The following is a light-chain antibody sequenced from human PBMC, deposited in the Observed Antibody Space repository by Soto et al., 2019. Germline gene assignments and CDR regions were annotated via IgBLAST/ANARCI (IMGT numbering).Light chain of an antibody. CDR1: MRDVGAYNL. Sequence: QSALTQPASVSGSAGQSITISCSGTMRDVGAYNLVSWYQQHPGTAPKLIIYEVRNRPSGISSRFSGSRSGNTASLTISGRQSEDEGDYYCSAYIARSTLVFGGGTKLTVL. J-gene: IGLJ3*02. CDR2: EVR. CDR3: SAYIARSTLV. V-gene: IGLV2-14*01.